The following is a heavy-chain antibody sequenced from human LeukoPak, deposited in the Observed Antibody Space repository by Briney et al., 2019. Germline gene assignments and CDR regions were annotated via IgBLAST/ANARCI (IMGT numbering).Heavy chain of an antibody. CDR2: ISYDGSNK. J-gene: IGHJ4*02. CDR1: GFTFSSYG. CDR3: KVRKTLFVGYYFDY. Sequence: PGGSLRLSCAASGFTFSSYGMHGVRQAPGKGLEWVAVISYDGSNKYYADSVKGRFTISRDNSKNTLYLQMNSLRAEDTAVYYCKVRKTLFVGYYFDYWGQGTLVTVSS. D-gene: IGHD2-2*01. V-gene: IGHV3-30*03.